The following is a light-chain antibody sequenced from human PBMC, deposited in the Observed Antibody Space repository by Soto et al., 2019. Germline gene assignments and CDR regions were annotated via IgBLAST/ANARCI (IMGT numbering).Light chain of an antibody. CDR2: DVS. V-gene: IGLV2-11*01. Sequence: QSVLTQHRSVSGSPGQSVTISCTGTSVDVGGYNYVSWYQQHPGKAPKLMIYDVSKRPSGVPDRFSGSKSGNTASLTISGLQAEDEADYYCCSYAGSYTEVFGAGTKVTVL. CDR1: SVDVGGYNY. J-gene: IGLJ2*01. CDR3: CSYAGSYTEV.